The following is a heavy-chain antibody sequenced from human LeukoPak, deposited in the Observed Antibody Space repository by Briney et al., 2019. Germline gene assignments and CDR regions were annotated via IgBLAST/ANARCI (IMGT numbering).Heavy chain of an antibody. CDR3: ARIWYSSGWEAFDI. CDR1: GFTVSSNY. CDR2: IYSGGST. V-gene: IGHV3-66*01. Sequence: GGSLRLSCAASGFTVSSNYMSWVRQAPGKGPEWVSVIYSGGSTYCADSVKGRFTISRDNSKNTLYLQMNSLRAEDTAVYYCARIWYSSGWEAFDIWGQGTMVTVSS. D-gene: IGHD6-19*01. J-gene: IGHJ3*02.